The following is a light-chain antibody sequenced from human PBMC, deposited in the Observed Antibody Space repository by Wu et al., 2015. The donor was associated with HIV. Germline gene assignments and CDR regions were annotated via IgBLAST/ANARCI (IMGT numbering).Light chain of an antibody. Sequence: DIQMTQSPSTLSASVGDRVTITCRASQSVGRWLAWYQHKPGTAPQLLIYKASTLETGVPSRFSGSGSATEFTLTISSLQPDDFATYYCQQYNTYSPSLTFGGGTKVEIK. V-gene: IGKV1-5*03. CDR3: QQYNTYSPSLT. CDR1: QSVGRW. J-gene: IGKJ4*01. CDR2: KAS.